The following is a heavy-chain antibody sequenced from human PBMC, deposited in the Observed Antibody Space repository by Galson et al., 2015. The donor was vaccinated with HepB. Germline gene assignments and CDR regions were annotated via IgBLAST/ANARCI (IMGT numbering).Heavy chain of an antibody. Sequence: SLRLSCAASGFTFRSFAMHWVRQAPGKGPEFVSGIGISESSTHYTDSVKGRFSISRDNTKNTLYLQMSSLRLEDTAVYHCVRWTSQHSGYDEWGQGTQVTVSS. V-gene: IGHV3-64D*06. CDR1: GFTFRSFA. D-gene: IGHD5-12*01. J-gene: IGHJ4*02. CDR2: IGISESST. CDR3: VRWTSQHSGYDE.